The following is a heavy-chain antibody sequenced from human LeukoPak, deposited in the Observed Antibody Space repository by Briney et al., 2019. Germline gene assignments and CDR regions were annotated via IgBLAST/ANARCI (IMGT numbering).Heavy chain of an antibody. CDR2: IIPIFGTA. CDR1: GGTFSSYA. Sequence: SVKVSCKASGGTFSSYAISWVRQAPGQGLEWMGGIIPIFGTANYAQKFQGRVTITADESTSTAYMELSSLRSEDTAVYYCARVLRFKGIVVVPAASDAFDIWGQGTMVTVSS. D-gene: IGHD2-2*01. J-gene: IGHJ3*02. CDR3: ARVLRFKGIVVVPAASDAFDI. V-gene: IGHV1-69*13.